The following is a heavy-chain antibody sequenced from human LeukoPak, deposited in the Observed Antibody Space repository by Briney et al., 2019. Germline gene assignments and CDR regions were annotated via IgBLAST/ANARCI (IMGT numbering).Heavy chain of an antibody. D-gene: IGHD5-18*01. V-gene: IGHV5-51*01. CDR1: GYSFTSYW. CDR2: IDPSDSDT. J-gene: IGHJ4*02. Sequence: GESLKISCKASGYSFTSYWIGWVRQMPGKGLERIGIIDPSDSDTRYTPSFQGQVTISADKSLSTAYLQWNSLKASDAAMYYCARQTAMGRSGDYWGQGSLVTVSS. CDR3: ARQTAMGRSGDY.